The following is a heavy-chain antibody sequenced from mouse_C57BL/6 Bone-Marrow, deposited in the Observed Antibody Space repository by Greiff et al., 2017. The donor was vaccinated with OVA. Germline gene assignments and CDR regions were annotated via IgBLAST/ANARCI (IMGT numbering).Heavy chain of an antibody. V-gene: IGHV1-54*01. J-gene: IGHJ3*01. CDR3: ARAPSDGYYPAWFAY. Sequence: QVQLQQSGAELVRPGTSVKVSCKASGYAFTNYLIEWVKQRPGQGLEWIGVINPGSGGTNYTEKFKGKATLTADKSSSTAYMQLSSLTSEDSAVYFCARAPSDGYYPAWFAYWGQGTLVTVSA. CDR2: INPGSGGT. CDR1: GYAFTNYL. D-gene: IGHD2-3*01.